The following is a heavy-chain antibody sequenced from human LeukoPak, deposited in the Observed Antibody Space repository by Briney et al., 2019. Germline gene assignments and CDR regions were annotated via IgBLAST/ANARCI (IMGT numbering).Heavy chain of an antibody. J-gene: IGHJ4*02. CDR1: GFTVNSNY. CDR2: IYSGGST. Sequence: GGSLRLSCAASGFTVNSNYMSWVRQAPGKGLEWVSVIYSGGSTYYADSVKGRFTISRDNSKNTLYLQMNSLRAEDTAVYYCARDDVGLDSSGTKSDYWGQGTLVTVSS. CDR3: ARDDVGLDSSGTKSDY. V-gene: IGHV3-53*01. D-gene: IGHD3-22*01.